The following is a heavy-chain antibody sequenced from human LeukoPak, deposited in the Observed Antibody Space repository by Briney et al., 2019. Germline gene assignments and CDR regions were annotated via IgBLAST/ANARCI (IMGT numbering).Heavy chain of an antibody. CDR3: ARSYSYASYYYYGMDV. V-gene: IGHV1-8*02. D-gene: IGHD5-18*01. CDR1: GYTFTGFY. Sequence: GASVKVSCKASGYTFTGFYMHWVRQAPGQGLEWMGWINPNSGNTGYAQKFQGRVTMTRNTSISTAYMELSSLRSEETAVYYCARSYSYASYYYYGMDVWGQGTTVTVSS. CDR2: INPNSGNT. J-gene: IGHJ6*02.